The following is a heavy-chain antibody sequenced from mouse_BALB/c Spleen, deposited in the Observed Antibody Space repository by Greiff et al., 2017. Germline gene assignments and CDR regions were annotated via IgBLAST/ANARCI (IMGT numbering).Heavy chain of an antibody. CDR1: GYTFTSYY. CDR2: INPSNGGT. J-gene: IGHJ4*01. Sequence: QVQLQQSGAELVKPGASVKLSCKASGYTFTSYYMYWVKQRPGQGLEWIGEINPSNGGTNFNEKFKSKATLTVDKSSSTAYMQLSSLTSEDAADYYCTLTTHYAMDYWGQGTAVTVSS. CDR3: TLTTHYAMDY. V-gene: IGHV1S81*02. D-gene: IGHD2-12*01.